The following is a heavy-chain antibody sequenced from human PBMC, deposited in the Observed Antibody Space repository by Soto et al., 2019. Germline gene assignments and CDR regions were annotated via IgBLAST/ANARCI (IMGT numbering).Heavy chain of an antibody. CDR1: GYTFNNYF. V-gene: IGHV1-46*02. J-gene: IGHJ5*02. Sequence: QVQLVQSGAEVRKPGASVKVSCKASGYTFNNYFMHWVRQAPAQGLEWMGVITPSSGSTTYAQRFQGRPNMTREKSSSTVYMELRRLRSEDTAVYFCARDLVPIWNYVGLAPGAQHWFDPWGQGTLVTVSS. CDR3: ARDLVPIWNYVGLAPGAQHWFDP. D-gene: IGHD1-7*01. CDR2: ITPSSGST.